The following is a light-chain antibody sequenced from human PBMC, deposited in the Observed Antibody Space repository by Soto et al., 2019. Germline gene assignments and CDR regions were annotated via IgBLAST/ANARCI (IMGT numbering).Light chain of an antibody. V-gene: IGKV3D-20*02. CDR1: QSVTNKY. CDR3: QQRSNWPSIT. Sequence: IVLTQSPGTLSVSPGERATLSCRASQSVTNKYLAWFQQKPGQAPRLLMYDVSTRATGFPDRFSGSGSGTDFTLTISRLEPEDFAVYYCQQRSNWPSITFGQGTRLEI. J-gene: IGKJ5*01. CDR2: DVS.